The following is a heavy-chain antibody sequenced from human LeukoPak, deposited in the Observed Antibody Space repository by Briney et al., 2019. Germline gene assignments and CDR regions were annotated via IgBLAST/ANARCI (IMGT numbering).Heavy chain of an antibody. CDR1: GFTFSSYA. V-gene: IGHV3-23*01. Sequence: GGSLRLSCAASGFTFSSYAMSWVRQAPGKGLEWVSAISGSGGSTYYADSVKGRFTISRDNSKNTLYLQMNSLRAEDTAVYYCAKPVLLWFGEPYFDYWGQGTLVTVSS. D-gene: IGHD3-10*01. CDR2: ISGSGGST. J-gene: IGHJ4*02. CDR3: AKPVLLWFGEPYFDY.